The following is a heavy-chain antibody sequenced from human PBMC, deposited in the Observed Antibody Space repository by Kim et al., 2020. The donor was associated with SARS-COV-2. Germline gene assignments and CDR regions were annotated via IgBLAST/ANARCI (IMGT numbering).Heavy chain of an antibody. D-gene: IGHD3-10*01. CDR1: GGSITSSSYY. CDR2: IYYSGST. CDR3: ARAGTMTRGLVDY. J-gene: IGHJ4*02. V-gene: IGHV4-39*01. Sequence: SETLSLTCSVSGGSITSSSYYWGWIRQPPGKGLEWIGSIYYSGSTFYKPSLKSRVTISLDTSKNQFSLSLTSVTAADTAVYYCARAGTMTRGLVDYWGQG.